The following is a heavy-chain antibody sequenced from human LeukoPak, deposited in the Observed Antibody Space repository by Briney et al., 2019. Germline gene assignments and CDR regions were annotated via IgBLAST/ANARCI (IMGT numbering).Heavy chain of an antibody. V-gene: IGHV3-11*01. D-gene: IGHD4-17*01. J-gene: IGHJ3*02. CDR1: GFTFSDYY. CDR2: ISSSGSTI. Sequence: GRSLRLSCAASGFTFSDYYMSWIRQAPGKGLEWVSYISSSGSTIYYADSVKGRFTISRDNAKNSLYLQMNSLRAEDTAVYYCARESLTTKSDAFDIWGQGTMVTVSS. CDR3: ARESLTTKSDAFDI.